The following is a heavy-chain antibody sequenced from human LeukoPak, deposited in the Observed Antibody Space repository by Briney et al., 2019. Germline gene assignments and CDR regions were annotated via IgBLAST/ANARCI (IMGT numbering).Heavy chain of an antibody. CDR1: GYTFTGYY. J-gene: IGHJ3*02. Sequence: SVKVSCKASGYTFTGYYMHWVRQAPGQGLEWMGRIIPILGIANYAQKFQGRVTITADKSTSTAYMELSSLRSEDTAVYYCAREFVMVYVKDDAFDIWGQGTMVTVSS. CDR3: AREFVMVYVKDDAFDI. CDR2: IIPILGIA. D-gene: IGHD2-8*01. V-gene: IGHV1-69*04.